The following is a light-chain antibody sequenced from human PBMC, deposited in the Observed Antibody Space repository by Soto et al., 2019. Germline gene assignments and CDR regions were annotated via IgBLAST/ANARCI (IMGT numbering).Light chain of an antibody. J-gene: IGKJ5*01. CDR1: QGISSF. CDR3: QQLNFFPIT. V-gene: IGKV1-9*01. Sequence: EIQLTQSPSFLSASAGDRPTITCRASQGISSFLAWYQQKPGRAPKLLIYAASTLQSGVPSRFSGSGSGTEFTLTITSLQPEDFAAYYCQQLNFFPITFGQGTRLEIK. CDR2: AAS.